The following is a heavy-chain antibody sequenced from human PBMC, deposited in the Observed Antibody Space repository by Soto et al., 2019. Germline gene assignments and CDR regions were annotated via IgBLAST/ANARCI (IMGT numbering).Heavy chain of an antibody. Sequence: SVKVSCKASGGTFSSYAISWVRQAPGQGLEWMGGIIPIFGTANYAQKFQGRVTITADESTSTAYMELSSLRSEDTAVYYCARAAPTYYYDSSGYYYNYWGQGTLVTVSS. CDR2: IIPIFGTA. CDR1: GGTFSSYA. V-gene: IGHV1-69*13. CDR3: ARAAPTYYYDSSGYYYNY. D-gene: IGHD3-22*01. J-gene: IGHJ4*02.